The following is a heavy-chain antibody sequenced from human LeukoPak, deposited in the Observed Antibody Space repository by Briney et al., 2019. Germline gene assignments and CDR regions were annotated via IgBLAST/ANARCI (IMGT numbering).Heavy chain of an antibody. Sequence: SQTLSLTCTVSGGSISSGSYCWSWIRQPAGKGLEWIGHVHISGSTNSNSSLKSRVTISVDTSKNQFSLKLSSVTAADTAVYYCARDRRGYSYGQRFDYWGQGTLVTVSS. CDR3: ARDRRGYSYGQRFDY. D-gene: IGHD5-18*01. V-gene: IGHV4-61*09. CDR2: VHISGST. CDR1: GGSISSGSYC. J-gene: IGHJ4*02.